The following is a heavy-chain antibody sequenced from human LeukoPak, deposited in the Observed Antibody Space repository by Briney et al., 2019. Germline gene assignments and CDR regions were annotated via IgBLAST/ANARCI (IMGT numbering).Heavy chain of an antibody. V-gene: IGHV3-53*01. CDR3: ARDSWTFDQIFGVQRTDY. CDR2: IYSGGST. Sequence: HPGGSLRLSCAASGFTVSSNYMSCVRQAPGKGLEWVSVIYSGGSTYYADSVKGRFTISRDNSKNTLYLQMNCLRADDTAVYYCARDSWTFDQIFGVQRTDYWGQGTLVTVSS. D-gene: IGHD3-3*01. CDR1: GFTVSSNY. J-gene: IGHJ4*02.